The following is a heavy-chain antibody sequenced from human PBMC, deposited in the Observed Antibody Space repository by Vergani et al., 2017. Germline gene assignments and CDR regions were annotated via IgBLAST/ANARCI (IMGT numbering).Heavy chain of an antibody. CDR2: IYPGDSDT. J-gene: IGHJ4*02. V-gene: IGHV5-51*01. Sequence: EVQLVQSGAEVKKPGESLKISCKGSGYSFTSYWIGWVRQMPGKGLEWMGIIYPGDSDTRYSPSFQGQVTISADKSISTAYLQWSSLNASDTAMYYCARLDCSGGSCYEAPDYWGQGTLVTVSS. CDR3: ARLDCSGGSCYEAPDY. CDR1: GYSFTSYW. D-gene: IGHD2-15*01.